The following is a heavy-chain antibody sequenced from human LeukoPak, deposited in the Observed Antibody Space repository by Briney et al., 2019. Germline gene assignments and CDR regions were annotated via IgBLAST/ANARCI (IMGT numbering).Heavy chain of an antibody. J-gene: IGHJ4*02. CDR2: INPYSGGT. CDR3: ARAPNNWNDLIVAY. V-gene: IGHV1-2*02. CDR1: GYTFTGYY. D-gene: IGHD1-1*01. Sequence: ASVKVSCKASGYTFTGYYTHWVRQAPGQGLEWMGWINPYSGGTNYAQKFQGRVTMTRDTSISTAYMELSRLRSDDTAVYYCARAPNNWNDLIVAYWGQGTLVTVSS.